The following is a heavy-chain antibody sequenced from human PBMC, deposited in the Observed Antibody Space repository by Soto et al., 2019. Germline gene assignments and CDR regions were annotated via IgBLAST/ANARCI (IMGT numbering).Heavy chain of an antibody. CDR1: GDTSSKYA. V-gene: IGHV1-69*13. Sequence: SVKVSCKASGDTSSKYAISWVRQAPGQGLEWMGGIIPVYDTRNHAQKFQDRVTITADEYTSTVYLELSALRYEDTAVYYCAASGFSYGLKLYYFGMDVWGHGTTVTVSS. J-gene: IGHJ6*02. D-gene: IGHD5-18*01. CDR2: IIPVYDTR. CDR3: AASGFSYGLKLYYFGMDV.